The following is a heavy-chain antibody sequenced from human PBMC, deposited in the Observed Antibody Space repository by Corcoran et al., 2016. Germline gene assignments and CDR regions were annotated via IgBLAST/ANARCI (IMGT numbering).Heavy chain of an antibody. D-gene: IGHD2-15*01. V-gene: IGHV1-69*01. CDR1: GGTFSSYA. CDR3: ARGTPPAYCSGGSCYSDWFDP. CDR2: IIPIFGTA. Sequence: QVQLVQSGAEVKKPGSSVKVSCKASGGTFSSYAISWVRQAPGQGLEWMGGIIPIFGTANYAQKFQGRVTITADESTSTAYMELSSLRSDDTAVYYCARGTPPAYCSGGSCYSDWFDPWGQGTLVTVSS. J-gene: IGHJ5*02.